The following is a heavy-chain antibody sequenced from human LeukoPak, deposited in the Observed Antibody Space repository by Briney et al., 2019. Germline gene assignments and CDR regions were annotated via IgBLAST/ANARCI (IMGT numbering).Heavy chain of an antibody. J-gene: IGHJ4*02. CDR2: SRNQAYGGTT. Sequence: GGSLRLSCTASGFTFGYYAMSWFRQAPGKGLEWVGFSRNQAYGGTTEYAASVKGRFIISRDESKSIAYLQMNSLKTEDTAVYYCSRGTPGYSGGTGYFDYWGQGTLVTVSS. D-gene: IGHD6-19*01. CDR3: SRGTPGYSGGTGYFDY. V-gene: IGHV3-49*03. CDR1: GFTFGYYA.